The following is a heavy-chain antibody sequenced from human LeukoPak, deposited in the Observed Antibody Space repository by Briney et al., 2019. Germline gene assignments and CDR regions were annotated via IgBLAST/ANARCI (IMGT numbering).Heavy chain of an antibody. J-gene: IGHJ4*02. CDR1: GGSISSSSYY. CDR2: VYYSGST. V-gene: IGHV4-39*07. CDR3: ARTRTIAARRDFDY. D-gene: IGHD6-6*01. Sequence: SETLSLTCTVSGGSISSSSYYWGWIRQPPGKGLEWIGSVYYSGSTYYNLSLKSRVTISVDTSKNQFSLKLSSVTAADTAMYYCARTRTIAARRDFDYWGQGTLVTVSS.